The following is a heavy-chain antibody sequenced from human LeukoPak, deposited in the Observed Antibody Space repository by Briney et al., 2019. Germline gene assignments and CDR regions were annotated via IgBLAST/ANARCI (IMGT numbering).Heavy chain of an antibody. CDR1: GGSISSGSYY. Sequence: SQTLSLTCTVSGGSISSGSYYWSWIRQHPGKGLEWIGYIHYSGDTYYNPSLKSRVTISVDTSKNQFPLKLSSVTAADTAVYYCARTIATGLKYFKDWGQGSLVTVAS. D-gene: IGHD2-21*01. CDR2: IHYSGDT. J-gene: IGHJ4*02. CDR3: ARTIATGLKYFKD. V-gene: IGHV4-31*03.